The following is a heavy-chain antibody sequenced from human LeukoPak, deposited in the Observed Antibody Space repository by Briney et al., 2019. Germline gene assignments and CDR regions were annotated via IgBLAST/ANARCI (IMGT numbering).Heavy chain of an antibody. CDR2: INPSGGST. CDR3: ASSSGEYGSGSFLYYYYMDV. Sequence: ASVKVSCKASGYTFTSYYMHWVRQAPGQGLEWMGIINPSGGSTSYAQKFQGRVTMTGDMSTSTVYMELSSLRSEDTAVYYCASSSGEYGSGSFLYYYYMDVWGKGTMVTVSS. CDR1: GYTFTSYY. V-gene: IGHV1-46*01. D-gene: IGHD3-10*01. J-gene: IGHJ6*03.